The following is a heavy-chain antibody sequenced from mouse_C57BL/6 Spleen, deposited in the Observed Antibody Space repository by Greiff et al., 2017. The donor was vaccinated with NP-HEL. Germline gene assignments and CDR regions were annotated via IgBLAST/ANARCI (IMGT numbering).Heavy chain of an antibody. Sequence: VQLQQPGAELVRPGTSVKLSCKASGYTFTSYWMHWVKQRPGQGLEWIGVIDPSDSYTNYNQKFKGKATLPVDTSSSAAYMQLSSMTSEDSAVYYCARGDGNYVGDYYAMDYWGQGTSVTVSS. V-gene: IGHV1-59*01. CDR3: ARGDGNYVGDYYAMDY. D-gene: IGHD2-1*01. J-gene: IGHJ4*01. CDR2: IDPSDSYT. CDR1: GYTFTSYW.